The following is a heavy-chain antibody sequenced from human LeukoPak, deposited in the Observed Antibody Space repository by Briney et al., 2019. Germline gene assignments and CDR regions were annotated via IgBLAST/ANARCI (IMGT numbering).Heavy chain of an antibody. J-gene: IGHJ6*03. CDR1: GFTFSSYS. Sequence: GGSLRLSCAASGFTFSSYSMNWVRQAPGKGLGWVSYISSSSSTIYYADSVKGRFTISRDNAKNSLYLQMNSLRAEDTAVYYCARLPVVPAAIIYYYYYYMDVWGKGTTVTVSS. D-gene: IGHD2-2*01. CDR3: ARLPVVPAAIIYYYYYYMDV. V-gene: IGHV3-48*01. CDR2: ISSSSSTI.